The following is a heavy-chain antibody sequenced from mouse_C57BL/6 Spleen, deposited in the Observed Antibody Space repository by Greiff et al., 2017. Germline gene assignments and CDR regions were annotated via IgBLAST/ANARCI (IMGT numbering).Heavy chain of an antibody. D-gene: IGHD2-1*01. CDR1: GFTFSDYY. Sequence: EVMLVESEGGLVQPGSSMKLSCTASGFTFSDYYMAWVRQVPEKGLEWVANINYDGSSTYYLDSLKSRFIISRDNAKNILYLQMSSLKSEDTATYYCARGYGNNFDYWGQGTTLTVSS. CDR3: ARGYGNNFDY. V-gene: IGHV5-16*01. J-gene: IGHJ2*01. CDR2: INYDGSST.